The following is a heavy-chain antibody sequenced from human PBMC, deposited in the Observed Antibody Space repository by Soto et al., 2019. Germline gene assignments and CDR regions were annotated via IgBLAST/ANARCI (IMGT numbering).Heavy chain of an antibody. CDR1: GGSFSGYY. CDR2: INHSGST. Sequence: SETLSLTCAVYGGSFSGYYWSWIRQPPGKGLEWIGEINHSGSTNYNPSLKSRVTISVDTSMNHFSLKVSSVTAADTAVYYCARVVAVHFYYYALDVWGQGTTVTVSS. J-gene: IGHJ6*02. D-gene: IGHD6-19*01. V-gene: IGHV4-34*01. CDR3: ARVVAVHFYYYALDV.